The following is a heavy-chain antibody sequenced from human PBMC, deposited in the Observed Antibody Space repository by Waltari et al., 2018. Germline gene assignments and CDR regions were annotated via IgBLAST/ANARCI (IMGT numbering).Heavy chain of an antibody. D-gene: IGHD3-3*01. V-gene: IGHV1-69*09. CDR2: IIPNVGIT. J-gene: IGHJ4*02. CDR3: AREIYYDFWSGYYFDY. CDR1: GGTFSSYA. Sequence: QVQLVQSGTEVKKPGSSVKVSCKASGGTFSSYAISGVRQAPGQGLEWMGRIIPNVGITNYPQKFKGRVTITADKFTTTAYMELSSLRSEDTAVYYCAREIYYDFWSGYYFDYWGQGTLVTVSS.